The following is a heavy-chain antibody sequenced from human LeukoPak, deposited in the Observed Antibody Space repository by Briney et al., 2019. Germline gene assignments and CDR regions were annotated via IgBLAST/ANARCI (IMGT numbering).Heavy chain of an antibody. J-gene: IGHJ6*03. Sequence: GGSLKLSCAASGFTFSSYWMSWVRQAPGKGLEWVANIKQDGSEKYYVDSVKGRFTISRDNAKNSLYLQMNSLRAEDAAVYYCARVRSITIFGVVTFPDYMDVWGKGTTVTVSS. CDR1: GFTFSSYW. CDR3: ARVRSITIFGVVTFPDYMDV. V-gene: IGHV3-7*01. CDR2: IKQDGSEK. D-gene: IGHD3-3*01.